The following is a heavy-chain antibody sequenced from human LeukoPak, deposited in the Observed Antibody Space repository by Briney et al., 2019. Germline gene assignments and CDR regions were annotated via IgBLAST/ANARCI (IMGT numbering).Heavy chain of an antibody. J-gene: IGHJ6*02. V-gene: IGHV3-30-3*01. D-gene: IGHD6-13*01. Sequence: PGGSLRLSCAASGFTFSPYAMHSVRQAPGRGLEWGAVISNDGSINYYADSVKGRFTISRDNSKNTLCLQMNSLRAEDTAVYYCARPKFPAAQPHHFYYGLDVWGQGTTVTVSS. CDR3: ARPKFPAAQPHHFYYGLDV. CDR2: ISNDGSIN. CDR1: GFTFSPYA.